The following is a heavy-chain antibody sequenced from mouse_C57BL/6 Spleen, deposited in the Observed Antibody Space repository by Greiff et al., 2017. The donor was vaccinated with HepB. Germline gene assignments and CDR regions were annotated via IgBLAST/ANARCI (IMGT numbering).Heavy chain of an antibody. V-gene: IGHV1-4*01. D-gene: IGHD2-2*01. J-gene: IGHJ3*01. CDR1: GYTFTSYT. Sequence: VQLQQSGAELARPGASVKMSCKASGYTFTSYTMHWVKQRPGQGLEWIGYINPSSGYTKYNQKFKDKATLTADKSSSTAYMRLSSLTSEDSAVYYCARIGVTTERFAYWGQGTLVTVSA. CDR2: INPSSGYT. CDR3: ARIGVTTERFAY.